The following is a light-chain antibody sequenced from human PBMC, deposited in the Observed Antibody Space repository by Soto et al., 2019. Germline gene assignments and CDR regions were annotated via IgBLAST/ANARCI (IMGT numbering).Light chain of an antibody. CDR2: EIS. J-gene: IGLJ3*02. CDR1: SSDVGGYNF. CDR3: SSYTSNTTRV. Sequence: QPVLTQPASVSGSPGQAITISCTGTSSDVGGYNFVSWYQQYPGKAPKLMIFEISDRPSGVSNRFSGSKSGNTASLTISGLQAEDEADYYCSSYTSNTTRVFGGGTKLTVL. V-gene: IGLV2-14*01.